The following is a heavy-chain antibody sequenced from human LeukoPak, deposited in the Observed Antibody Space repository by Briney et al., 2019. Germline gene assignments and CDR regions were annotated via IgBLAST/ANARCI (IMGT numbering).Heavy chain of an antibody. J-gene: IGHJ4*02. CDR2: TYYRSRWYN. CDR1: GDSVSSNSAA. V-gene: IGHV6-1*01. D-gene: IGHD3-22*01. Sequence: SQTLSLTCAISGDSVSSNSAAWNWIRQSPLRGLEWPGRTYYRSRWYNDYVVSVRSRITINPDTAKNQFSLHLNSVTPEDTAVYYCAREDTTGYYSAFDYWGQGTLVTVSS. CDR3: AREDTTGYYSAFDY.